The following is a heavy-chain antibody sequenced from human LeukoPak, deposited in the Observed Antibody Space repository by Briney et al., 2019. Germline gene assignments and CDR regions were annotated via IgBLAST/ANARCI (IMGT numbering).Heavy chain of an antibody. J-gene: IGHJ4*02. CDR1: GFTFSSHA. V-gene: IGHV3-23*01. CDR2: ITNDNYDT. D-gene: IGHD2/OR15-2a*01. CDR3: AREGISRKMDFDY. Sequence: GGSLRLSCAASGFTFSSHAMSWVRQAPEKGLEWVSSITNDNYDTFYADSVKGRFTISRDESKNTLYLQMKSLRAEDTAVYCCAREGISRKMDFDYWGQGTLVTVSS.